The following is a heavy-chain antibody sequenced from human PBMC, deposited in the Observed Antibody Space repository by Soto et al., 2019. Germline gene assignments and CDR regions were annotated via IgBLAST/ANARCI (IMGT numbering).Heavy chain of an antibody. D-gene: IGHD3-10*01. CDR2: INHSGST. V-gene: IGHV4-34*01. CDR1: GGSFSGYY. J-gene: IGHJ3*02. Sequence: KASETLSLTCAVYGGSFSGYYWSWIRQPPGKGLEWIGEINHSGSTNYNPSLKSRVTISVDTSKNQFSLKLSSVTAADTAVYYCARGNYGSGSYYKIPPHDAFDIWGQGTMVTVSS. CDR3: ARGNYGSGSYYKIPPHDAFDI.